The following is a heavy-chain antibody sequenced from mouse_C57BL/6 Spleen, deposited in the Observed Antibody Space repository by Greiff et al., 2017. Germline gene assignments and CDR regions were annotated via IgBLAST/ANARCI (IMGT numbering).Heavy chain of an antibody. CDR2: IHPNSGST. V-gene: IGHV1-64*01. J-gene: IGHJ3*01. Sequence: QVQLQQPGAELVKPGASVTLSCKASGYTFTGYWMHWVKQRPGQGLEWIGMIHPNSGSTNYNEKFKSKATLTVDKSSSTAYMQLSSLTSEDSAVYDCARLKGNYEEVGVAYWGKGTLVTVSA. D-gene: IGHD2-1*01. CDR1: GYTFTGYW. CDR3: ARLKGNYEEVGVAY.